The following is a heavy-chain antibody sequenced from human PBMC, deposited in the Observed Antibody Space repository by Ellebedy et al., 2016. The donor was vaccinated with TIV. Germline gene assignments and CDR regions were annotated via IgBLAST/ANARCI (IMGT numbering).Heavy chain of an antibody. J-gene: IGHJ5*02. CDR1: GGSVSSGSYY. Sequence: SETLSLXXTVSGGSVSSGSYYWSWIRQPPGKGLVWIGYIYYSGNTNYSPSLRSRVTISVDTSTNQFSLKLSSVTAADTAVYYCARYSGSSIQPWWFNPWGQGTLVTVSS. CDR2: IYYSGNT. CDR3: ARYSGSSIQPWWFNP. D-gene: IGHD1-26*01. V-gene: IGHV4-61*01.